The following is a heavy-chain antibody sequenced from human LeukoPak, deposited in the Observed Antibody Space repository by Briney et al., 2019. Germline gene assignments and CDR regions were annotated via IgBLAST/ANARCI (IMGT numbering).Heavy chain of an antibody. J-gene: IGHJ3*01. D-gene: IGHD4-17*01. CDR2: INWNGGNT. CDR1: GFTFDDYG. V-gene: IGHV3-20*01. CDR3: ARHHGDYLFSIQYAFDF. Sequence: GGSLRLSCTASGFTFDDYGMSWVRQAPGKGLERVSGINWNGGNTGYADFVKGRFTISRDDAKNSLYLQMNSLTAEDTALYHCARHHGDYLFSIQYAFDFWGQGTMLAVSS.